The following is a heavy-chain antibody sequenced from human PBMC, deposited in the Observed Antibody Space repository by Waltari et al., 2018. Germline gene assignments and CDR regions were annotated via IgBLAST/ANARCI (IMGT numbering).Heavy chain of an antibody. CDR3: ARGLVITFGGVIVKEYYFDY. CDR1: GGSFSGYY. D-gene: IGHD3-16*02. J-gene: IGHJ4*02. CDR2: INHSGST. Sequence: QVQLQQWGAGLLKPSETLSLTCAVYGGSFSGYYWSWIRQPPGKGLEWIGEINHSGSTNYNPSLKSRVTISVDTSKNQFSLKLSSVTAADSAVYYCARGLVITFGGVIVKEYYFDYWGQGTLVTVSS. V-gene: IGHV4-34*01.